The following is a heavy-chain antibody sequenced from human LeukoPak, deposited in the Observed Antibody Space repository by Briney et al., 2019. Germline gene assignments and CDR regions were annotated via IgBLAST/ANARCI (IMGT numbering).Heavy chain of an antibody. J-gene: IGHJ4*02. CDR2: ISSGSRTI. CDR3: ARDQHYGGIDY. CDR1: GFTFSGYS. Sequence: PGGSLRLSCAASGFTFSGYSMNWVRQAPGRGLEWLSYISSGSRTIFYADSVKGRFTISRDNSKNTLYLQMNSLRAEDTAVYYCARDQHYGGIDYWGQGTLVTVSS. V-gene: IGHV3-48*01. D-gene: IGHD4-23*01.